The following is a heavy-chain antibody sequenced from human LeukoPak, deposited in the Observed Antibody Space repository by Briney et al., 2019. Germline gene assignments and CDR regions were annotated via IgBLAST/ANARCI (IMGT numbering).Heavy chain of an antibody. V-gene: IGHV3-23*01. J-gene: IGHJ5*02. CDR2: ISGSGGST. CDR1: GFTFSSYS. CDR3: AKHDYGESDWFDP. Sequence: TGGSLRLSCAASGFTFSSYSMNWVRQAPGKGLEWVSAISGSGGSTYYADSVKGRFTISRDNSKNTLYLQMNSLRAEDTAVYYCAKHDYGESDWFDPWGQGTLVTVSS. D-gene: IGHD4-17*01.